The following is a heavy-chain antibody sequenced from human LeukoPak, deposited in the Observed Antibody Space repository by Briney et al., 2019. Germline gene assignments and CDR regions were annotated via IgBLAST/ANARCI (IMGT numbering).Heavy chain of an antibody. CDR1: GGSFSGYY. CDR3: ARSAPYYYGSGRAFDY. D-gene: IGHD3-10*01. Sequence: SETLSLTCAVYGGSFSGYYWSWIRQPPGKGPEWIGEINHSGSTNYNPSLKSRVTISVDTSKNQFSLKLSSVTAADTAVYYCARSAPYYYGSGRAFDYWGQGTLVTVSS. CDR2: INHSGST. V-gene: IGHV4-34*01. J-gene: IGHJ4*02.